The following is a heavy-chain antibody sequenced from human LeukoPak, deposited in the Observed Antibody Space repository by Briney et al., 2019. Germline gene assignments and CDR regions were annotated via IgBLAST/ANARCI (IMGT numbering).Heavy chain of an antibody. Sequence: PGASLRLSCAASGFIFSNYAMSWVRQAPGKGLDWVSAIVGRGSSTYYADSVKGRFTISRDNSKNTLYLQLNRLRAEDTGVYYCAKWGDYDILTGYYDSDYWGQGTLVTVSS. CDR2: IVGRGSST. D-gene: IGHD3-9*01. CDR1: GFIFSNYA. V-gene: IGHV3-23*01. CDR3: AKWGDYDILTGYYDSDY. J-gene: IGHJ4*02.